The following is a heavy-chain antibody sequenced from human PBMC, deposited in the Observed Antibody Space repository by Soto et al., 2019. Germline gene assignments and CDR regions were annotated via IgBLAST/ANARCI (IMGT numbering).Heavy chain of an antibody. CDR2: IIPILGIA. J-gene: IGHJ4*02. V-gene: IGHV1-69*02. Sequence: QVQLMQSGAEVKKPGSSVKVSCKASGGTFSSYTISWVRQAPGQGLEWMGRIIPILGIANYAQKFQGRVTITADKSTSTAYMELSSLRSEDTAVYYCASGKSSSWPDYWGQGTLVTVSS. D-gene: IGHD6-13*01. CDR1: GGTFSSYT. CDR3: ASGKSSSWPDY.